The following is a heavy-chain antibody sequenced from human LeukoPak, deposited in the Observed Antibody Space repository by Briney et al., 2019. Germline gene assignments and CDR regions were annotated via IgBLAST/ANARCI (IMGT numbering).Heavy chain of an antibody. V-gene: IGHV4-61*02. CDR3: ARGSAPITGTPYYFDY. CDR2: IYTSGST. Sequence: PSETLSLTCTVSGGSISSGSYYWSWIRQPAGKGLEWIGRIYTSGSTNYNPSLKSRVTISVDTSKNQFSLKLSSVTAADTAVYYCARGSAPITGTPYYFDYWGQGTLVTVSS. J-gene: IGHJ4*02. CDR1: GGSISSGSYY. D-gene: IGHD1-7*01.